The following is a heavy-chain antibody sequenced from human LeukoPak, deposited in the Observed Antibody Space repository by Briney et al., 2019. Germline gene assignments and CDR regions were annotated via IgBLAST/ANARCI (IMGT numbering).Heavy chain of an antibody. CDR1: GFTFSNAW. V-gene: IGHV3-15*01. CDR2: IIRNADGGTT. J-gene: IGHJ6*02. D-gene: IGHD2-2*01. CDR3: TTDTYCSRTTCYSSSNYYYGLDV. Sequence: GGSLRLSCAASGFTFSNAWMRWVRQAPGKGREGVGLIIRNADGGTTDYAAPVKGRFTISRDDSKNTLYLKMNSLQTEDTDVYYCTTDTYCSRTTCYSSSNYYYGLDVWGQGTAVTVSS.